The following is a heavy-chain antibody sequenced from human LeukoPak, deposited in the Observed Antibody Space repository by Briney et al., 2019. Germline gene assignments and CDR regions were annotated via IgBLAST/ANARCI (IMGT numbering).Heavy chain of an antibody. D-gene: IGHD6-19*01. CDR1: GGSIISSAYD. J-gene: IGHJ4*02. Sequence: SETLSLTCTVSGGSIISSAYDWSWILQPPGKGLEWIGYIYYSGSTYYNPSLKSRVTISLDTSKNQFSLKLSSVTAADTPVYYCVRTEVSSGSEDYWGQGTLVTVSS. CDR3: VRTEVSSGSEDY. CDR2: IYYSGST. V-gene: IGHV4-30-4*08.